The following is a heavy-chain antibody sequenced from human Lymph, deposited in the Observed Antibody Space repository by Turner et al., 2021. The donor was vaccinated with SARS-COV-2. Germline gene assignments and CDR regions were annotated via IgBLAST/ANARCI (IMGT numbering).Heavy chain of an antibody. CDR2: ISYDGSNK. Sequence: QVQLVESGGGVVQPGRSLRLSCAASGFTFSTYAIYWVRQAPGKGLEWVAVISYDGSNKYYADSVKGRCTISRDNSKNTLYLQMNSLRAEDTAVYYCARYASGGYFYYGMDVWGQGTTVTVSS. D-gene: IGHD3-10*01. V-gene: IGHV3-30*04. CDR1: GFTFSTYA. CDR3: ARYASGGYFYYGMDV. J-gene: IGHJ6*02.